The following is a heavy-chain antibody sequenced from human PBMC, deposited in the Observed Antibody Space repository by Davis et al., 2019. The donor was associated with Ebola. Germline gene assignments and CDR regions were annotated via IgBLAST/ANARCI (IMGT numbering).Heavy chain of an antibody. Sequence: PSETLSLTCAVYGGSFSGYYWSWIRQAPGKGLEWIAEISHSGSTNYNPSLKSRVTISVDMSKNQLSLKLSSVTAADTAVYYCAREQYALDVWGQGTTVTVSS. CDR1: GGSFSGYY. J-gene: IGHJ6*02. CDR2: ISHSGST. CDR3: AREQYALDV. V-gene: IGHV4-34*01.